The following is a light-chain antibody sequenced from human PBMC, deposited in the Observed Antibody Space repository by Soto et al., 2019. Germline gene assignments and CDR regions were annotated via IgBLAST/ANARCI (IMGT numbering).Light chain of an antibody. V-gene: IGLV2-14*01. Sequence: QSALTQPASVSGSPGQSITISCTGTSSDVGGYNYVSWYQQHPGKAPKLMIYEVSNRPSGVSNRFSGSKSGNTASLTISGLQAEDEADYYCSSYTTSGAGGFGGGTKLTVL. CDR3: SSYTTSGAGG. CDR1: SSDVGGYNY. CDR2: EVS. J-gene: IGLJ2*01.